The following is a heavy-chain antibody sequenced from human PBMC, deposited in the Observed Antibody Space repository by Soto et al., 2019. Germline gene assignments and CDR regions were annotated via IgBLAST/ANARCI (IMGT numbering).Heavy chain of an antibody. V-gene: IGHV1-2*02. CDR1: GYTFSGFY. CDR2: INPNSGGT. Sequence: ASVKVSCKASGYTFSGFYMHWVRQAPGQGLEWMGWINPNSGGTKSAEKFQGRVTMTRDTSISTAYMELSRLASDDTAVYYCASAAVTGTAGLDFWGQGTQVTVSS. CDR3: ASAAVTGTAGLDF. D-gene: IGHD6-19*01. J-gene: IGHJ4*02.